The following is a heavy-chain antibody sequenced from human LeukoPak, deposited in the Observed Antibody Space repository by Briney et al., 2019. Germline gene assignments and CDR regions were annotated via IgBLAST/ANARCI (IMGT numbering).Heavy chain of an antibody. CDR2: INHSGST. CDR1: GGSFSGYY. Sequence: KPSETLSLTCAVYGGSFSGYYWSWIRQPPGKGLEWIGEINHSGSTNYNPSLKSRVTISVDTSKNQFSLKLSSVTAADTAVYYCARVGSSVFDYWGQGTLVTVSS. CDR3: ARVGSSVFDY. J-gene: IGHJ4*02. V-gene: IGHV4-34*01. D-gene: IGHD6-6*01.